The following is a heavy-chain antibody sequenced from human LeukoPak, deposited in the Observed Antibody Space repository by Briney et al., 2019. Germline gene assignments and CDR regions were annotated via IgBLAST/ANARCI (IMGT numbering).Heavy chain of an antibody. J-gene: IGHJ4*02. V-gene: IGHV1-3*04. CDR2: INTGTDNT. Sequence: GSSVKVSCKTSGYTFTNQAIHWVRQAPGHRLEWMGWINTGTDNTKYSQKFQGRLTITRDTSATTAYMELGSLRSEDTAVYYCARDGATLLDYWGQGTLVTVSS. CDR1: GYTFTNQA. D-gene: IGHD1-26*01. CDR3: ARDGATLLDY.